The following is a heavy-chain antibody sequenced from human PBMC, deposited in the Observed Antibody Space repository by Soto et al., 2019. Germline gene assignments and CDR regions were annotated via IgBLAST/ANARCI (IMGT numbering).Heavy chain of an antibody. CDR2: LTPGGETT. CDR3: AKDGGSGWFDY. Sequence: GGSLRLSCAASGFTFSSFAMTWVRQAPGKGLEWVSALTPGGETTYDIDAVKGRFTISRDNAKNTLYLQMNSLTAADTAVYFCAKDGGSGWFDYWGQGTLVTVSS. D-gene: IGHD6-19*01. V-gene: IGHV3-23*01. CDR1: GFTFSSFA. J-gene: IGHJ4*02.